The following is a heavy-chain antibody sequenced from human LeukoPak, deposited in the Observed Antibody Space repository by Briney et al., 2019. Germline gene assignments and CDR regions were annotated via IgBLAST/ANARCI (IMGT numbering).Heavy chain of an antibody. D-gene: IGHD4-23*01. CDR1: GFTFSSYG. V-gene: IGHV3-30*02. J-gene: IGHJ4*02. Sequence: TGGSLRLSCAASGFTFSSYGMHWVRQAPGKGLEWVAFIRYDGSNKYYADSVKGRFTISRDNSKNTLYLQMTTLRAEDTAVYYCAKSRTVVIPLDYWGQGSLVTVSS. CDR2: IRYDGSNK. CDR3: AKSRTVVIPLDY.